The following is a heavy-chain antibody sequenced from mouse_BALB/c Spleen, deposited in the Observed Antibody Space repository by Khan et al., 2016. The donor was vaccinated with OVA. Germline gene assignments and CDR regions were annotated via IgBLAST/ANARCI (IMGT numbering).Heavy chain of an antibody. J-gene: IGHJ1*01. Sequence: VQLQQSGPGLEKPGASVKISCKASGYSFTGYNMNWVKQSNGKSLEWIGNIDPYYGGISYNQKFKGKATLTVDKSSSTAYMQLTSLPSEDAAGYYGARATWYFDVGGAGTKVTVPA. CDR2: IDPYYGGI. CDR1: GYSFTGYN. CDR3: ARATWYFDV. V-gene: IGHV1-39*01.